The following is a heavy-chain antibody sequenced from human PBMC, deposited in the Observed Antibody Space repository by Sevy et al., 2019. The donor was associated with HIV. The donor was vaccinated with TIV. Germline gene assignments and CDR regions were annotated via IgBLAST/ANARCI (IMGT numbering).Heavy chain of an antibody. J-gene: IGHJ4*02. Sequence: GGSLRLSCAASGFTFSNAWMSWVRQAPGKGLEWVGRMKGKIYGGTIDYAAPLKGRFSISRDESKKTLYLQMNSLKTEDTAVYYCTRASWSKQDYFNYWGQGTLVTVSS. D-gene: IGHD6-13*01. CDR3: TRASWSKQDYFNY. V-gene: IGHV3-15*01. CDR1: GFTFSNAW. CDR2: MKGKIYGGTI.